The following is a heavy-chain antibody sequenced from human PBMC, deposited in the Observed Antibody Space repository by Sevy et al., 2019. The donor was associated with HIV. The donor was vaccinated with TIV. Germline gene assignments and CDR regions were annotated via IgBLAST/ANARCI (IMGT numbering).Heavy chain of an antibody. Sequence: ASVKVSCKASGYTFTSYGISWVRQAPGQGLEWMGWISAYNGNTNYAQKLQGRVTMTTDTSTSTAYMELRSLRSDDTAVYYCAGGIGDLWGVYYYYGMDVWGQGTTVTVSS. CDR2: ISAYNGNT. CDR1: GYTFTSYG. CDR3: AGGIGDLWGVYYYYGMDV. J-gene: IGHJ6*02. D-gene: IGHD2-21*01. V-gene: IGHV1-18*01.